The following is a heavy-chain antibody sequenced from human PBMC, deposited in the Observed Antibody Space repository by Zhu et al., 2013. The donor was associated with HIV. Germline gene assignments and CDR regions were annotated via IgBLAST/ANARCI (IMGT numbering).Heavy chain of an antibody. J-gene: IGHJ4*02. D-gene: IGHD3-10*01. V-gene: IGHV1-8*01. Sequence: QVQLVQSGAEVKKPGASVKVSCKASGYTFSDYDITWVRQASGQGLEWMGWMNPDNGNTGYAQKFQGRITMTRKASITTAYMELSSLRSEDTAVYYCVRGKYYYGSGTPFDYWGQGTLVTVSS. CDR2: MNPDNGNT. CDR3: VRGKYYYGSGTPFDY. CDR1: GYTFSDYD.